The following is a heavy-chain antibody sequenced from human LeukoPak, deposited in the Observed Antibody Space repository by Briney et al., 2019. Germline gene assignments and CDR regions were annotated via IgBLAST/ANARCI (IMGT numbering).Heavy chain of an antibody. CDR3: ARTVTTVRWFDP. CDR2: IYYSGST. CDR1: GGSISSSSYY. V-gene: IGHV4-39*07. J-gene: IGHJ5*02. Sequence: SETLSLTCTVSGGSISSSSYYWGWIRQPPGKGLEWIGSIYYSGSTYYNPSLKSRVTISVDRSKNQFSLKLNSVTAADTAVYYCARTVTTVRWFDPWGQGTLVTVSS. D-gene: IGHD4-17*01.